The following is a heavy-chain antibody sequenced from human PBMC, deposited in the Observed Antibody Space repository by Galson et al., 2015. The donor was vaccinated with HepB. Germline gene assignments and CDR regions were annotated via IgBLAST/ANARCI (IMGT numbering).Heavy chain of an antibody. Sequence: SLRLSCAASGFTFSSYGMHWVRQAPGKGLEWVPVISYDGSNKYYADSVKGRFTISRDNSKNTLYLQMNSLRAEDTAVYYCAKEGGVIMYYYYYYMDVWGKGTTVTVSS. CDR3: AKEGGVIMYYYYYYMDV. V-gene: IGHV3-30*18. CDR2: ISYDGSNK. J-gene: IGHJ6*03. D-gene: IGHD3-10*01. CDR1: GFTFSSYG.